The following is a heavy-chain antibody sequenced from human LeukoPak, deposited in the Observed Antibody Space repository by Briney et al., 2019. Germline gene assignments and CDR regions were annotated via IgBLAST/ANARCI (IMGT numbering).Heavy chain of an antibody. Sequence: PGGSLRLSCAASGFTFSSYAMSWVRQAPGKGLEWVSIISGSGGSTYYSDSVKGRFTISRDNSKNTLYLQMNSLRAEDTAVYYCARDKGKVAAQGVFDYWGQGTLVTVSS. D-gene: IGHD5-12*01. CDR2: ISGSGGST. V-gene: IGHV3-23*01. J-gene: IGHJ4*02. CDR1: GFTFSSYA. CDR3: ARDKGKVAAQGVFDY.